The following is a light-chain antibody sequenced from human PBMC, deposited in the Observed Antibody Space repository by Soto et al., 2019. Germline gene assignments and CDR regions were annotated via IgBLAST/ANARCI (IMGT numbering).Light chain of an antibody. Sequence: QLVLTQPPSVSGAPGQRVTISCTGSSSNIGAGYDVHWYQQLPGTAPKVLIFANSIRPSGVPDRFSGSKSGTSASLAITGLQPEDEADYYCQSYDDSLSGMVFGGGTKLTVL. CDR2: ANS. J-gene: IGLJ2*01. CDR1: SSNIGAGYD. CDR3: QSYDDSLSGMV. V-gene: IGLV1-40*01.